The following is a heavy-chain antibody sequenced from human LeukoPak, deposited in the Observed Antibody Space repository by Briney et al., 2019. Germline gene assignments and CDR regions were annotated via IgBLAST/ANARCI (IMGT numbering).Heavy chain of an antibody. Sequence: PSETLSLTCTVSGGSISSYYWSWIRQPPGKGLEWIGYIYYSGSTNYNPSLNSRVTISVDTSKNQFSLKLSSVTAADTAVYYCARDNWNLHYFDYWGQGTLVTVSS. CDR3: ARDNWNLHYFDY. CDR2: IYYSGST. V-gene: IGHV4-59*01. J-gene: IGHJ4*02. CDR1: GGSISSYY. D-gene: IGHD1-20*01.